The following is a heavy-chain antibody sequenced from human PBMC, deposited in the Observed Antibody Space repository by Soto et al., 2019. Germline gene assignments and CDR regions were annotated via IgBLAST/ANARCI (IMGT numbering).Heavy chain of an antibody. J-gene: IGHJ4*02. CDR2: ISTYNGNT. D-gene: IGHD3-10*01. CDR1: GYTLTELS. V-gene: IGHV1-18*01. CDR3: AREMVRGVGSDY. Sequence: ASVKVSCKVSGYTLTELSMHWVRQAPGKGLEWMGWISTYNGNTKYAQKLQGRVTMTTDTSTSTAYMELRSLRSDDTAVFYCAREMVRGVGSDYWGQGTLVTVSS.